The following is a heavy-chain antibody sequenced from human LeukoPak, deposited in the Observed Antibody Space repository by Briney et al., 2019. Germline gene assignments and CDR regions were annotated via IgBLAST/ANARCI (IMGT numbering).Heavy chain of an antibody. CDR3: ARGIAVAGTILDY. Sequence: ASVKVSCKASGYTFTTYYKHWVRQAPGQGLEWMGGIIPIFGTSNYAQKFQGRVTIAADESTTTTYMELSSLRSDDTAVYYCARGIAVAGTILDYWGQGTLVTVSS. D-gene: IGHD6-19*01. J-gene: IGHJ4*02. V-gene: IGHV1-69*13. CDR1: GYTFTTYY. CDR2: IIPIFGTS.